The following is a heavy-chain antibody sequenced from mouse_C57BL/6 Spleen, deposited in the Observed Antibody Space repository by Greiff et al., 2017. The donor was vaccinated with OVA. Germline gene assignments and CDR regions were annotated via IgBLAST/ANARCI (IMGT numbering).Heavy chain of an antibody. J-gene: IGHJ2*01. CDR1: GFTFTDYY. Sequence: EVKVVESGGGLVQPGGSLSLSCAASGFTFTDYYMSWVRQPPGKALEWLGFFRNKANGYTTEYSASVKGRFTISRDNSQSTLELQMNALRAEDSATYYGARYYCTSVDYWGQGTTLTVSA. D-gene: IGHD2-14*01. CDR3: ARYYCTSVDY. V-gene: IGHV7-3*01. CDR2: FRNKANGYTT.